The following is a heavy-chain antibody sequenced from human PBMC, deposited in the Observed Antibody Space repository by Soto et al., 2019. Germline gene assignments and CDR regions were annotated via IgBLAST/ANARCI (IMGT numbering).Heavy chain of an antibody. CDR1: GGSISSGGYY. D-gene: IGHD5-12*01. Sequence: SETLSLTCTVSGGSISSGGYYWSWIRQHPGKGLEWIGYIYYSGSTYYNPSLKSRVTISVDTSKNQFSLKLSSVTAADTAVYYCARDREPSGYEPDYWGQGTLVTVSS. V-gene: IGHV4-31*03. J-gene: IGHJ4*02. CDR3: ARDREPSGYEPDY. CDR2: IYYSGST.